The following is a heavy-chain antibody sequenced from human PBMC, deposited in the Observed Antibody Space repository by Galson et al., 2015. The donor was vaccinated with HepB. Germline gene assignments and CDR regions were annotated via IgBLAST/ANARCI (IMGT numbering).Heavy chain of an antibody. CDR2: INPNSGGT. Sequence: SVKVSCKASGYTFTGYYMHWVRQAPGQGLEWMGWINPNSGGTNYAQKFQGRVTMTRDTSISTAYMELSRLRSDDTAVYYCARARRGGNWFDHWGQVTLVTVSS. CDR3: ARARRGGNWFDH. V-gene: IGHV1-2*02. CDR1: GYTFTGYY. D-gene: IGHD3-10*01. J-gene: IGHJ5*02.